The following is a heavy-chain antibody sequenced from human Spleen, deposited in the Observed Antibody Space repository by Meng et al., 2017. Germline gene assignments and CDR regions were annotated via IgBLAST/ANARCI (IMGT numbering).Heavy chain of an antibody. Sequence: QVHREPWGAGLLKPPETLSLTCVVSGGSFSDYYWSWIRQPPGKGLEWIGEINHSGSTNYNPSLESRATISVDTSQNNLSLKLSSVTAADSAVYYCARGPTTMAHDFDYWGQGTLVTVSS. CDR2: INHSGST. D-gene: IGHD4-11*01. CDR1: GGSFSDYY. J-gene: IGHJ4*02. CDR3: ARGPTTMAHDFDY. V-gene: IGHV4-34*02.